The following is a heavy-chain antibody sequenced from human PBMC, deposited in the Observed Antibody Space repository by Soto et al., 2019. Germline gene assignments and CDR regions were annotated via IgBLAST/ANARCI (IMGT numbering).Heavy chain of an antibody. D-gene: IGHD3-10*01. CDR3: TVGYGSGSYYNAPNFDY. Sequence: GGSLRLSCAASGFTFSNAWMSWVRQAPGKGLEWVGRIKSKTDGGTTDYAAPVKGRFTISRDDSKNTLYLQMNSLKTEDTAVYYCTVGYGSGSYYNAPNFDYWGQGTLVTVSS. CDR2: IKSKTDGGTT. CDR1: GFTFSNAW. V-gene: IGHV3-15*01. J-gene: IGHJ4*02.